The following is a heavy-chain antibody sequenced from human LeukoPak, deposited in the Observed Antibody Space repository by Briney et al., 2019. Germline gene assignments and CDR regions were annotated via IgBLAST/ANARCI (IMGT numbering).Heavy chain of an antibody. CDR1: GGSISSGGYY. CDR3: ARVGGTTVTQGFDY. CDR2: IYYSGST. D-gene: IGHD4-17*01. Sequence: SETLSLTCTVSGGSISSGGYYWSWIRQHPGKGLEWIGDIYYSGSTYYNPSLKSRVTISVDTSKNQFSLKLSSVTAADTAVYYCARVGGTTVTQGFDYWGQGTLVTVSS. V-gene: IGHV4-31*03. J-gene: IGHJ4*02.